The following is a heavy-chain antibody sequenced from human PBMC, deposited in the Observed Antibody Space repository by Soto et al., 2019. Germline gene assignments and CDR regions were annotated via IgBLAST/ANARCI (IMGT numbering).Heavy chain of an antibody. Sequence: GXSLRLACAASGFTFSNAWLNWVRQAPVNGLEWCGRIKSKTDGGTTDYAAPVKGRFASSRDDSKNMVYREMNSLKTEDTAVYYCTTDSYITMIVGRFDYWGHGTLVTASS. D-gene: IGHD3-22*01. CDR2: IKSKTDGGTT. V-gene: IGHV3-15*07. CDR1: GFTFSNAW. J-gene: IGHJ4*01. CDR3: TTDSYITMIVGRFDY.